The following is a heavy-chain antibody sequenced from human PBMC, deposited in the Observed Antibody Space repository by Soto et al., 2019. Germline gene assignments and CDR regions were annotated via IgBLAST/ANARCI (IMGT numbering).Heavy chain of an antibody. J-gene: IGHJ4*02. V-gene: IGHV1-2*04. Sequence: GASVKVSCKTSGYTFTGYFIHWVRQAPGQGLEWMGWINPSSGGTNYAQKFQGWVTMTRDTSISTAYMELSRLRSDDTAVYYCARGRYYGSGSYYINFDYWGQGTLVTVSS. CDR2: INPSSGGT. CDR3: ARGRYYGSGSYYINFDY. CDR1: GYTFTGYF. D-gene: IGHD3-10*01.